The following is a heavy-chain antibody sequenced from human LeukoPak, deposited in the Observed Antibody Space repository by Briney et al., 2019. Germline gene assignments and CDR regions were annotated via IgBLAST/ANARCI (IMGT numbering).Heavy chain of an antibody. CDR3: ARVASQGEVFRGKVPTDY. D-gene: IGHD2-2*01. CDR1: GFTFSSYS. V-gene: IGHV3-48*02. J-gene: IGHJ4*02. Sequence: HPGGSLRLSCAASGFTFSSYSMNWVRQAPGKGLEWVSYISSSSSTICYADSVKGRYTISRDNAKNSLYLQMNSLRDEDTAVYYCARVASQGEVFRGKVPTDYWGQGTLVTVSS. CDR2: ISSSSSTI.